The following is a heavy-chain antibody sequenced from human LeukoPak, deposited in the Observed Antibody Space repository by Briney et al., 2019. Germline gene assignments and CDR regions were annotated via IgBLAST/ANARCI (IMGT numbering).Heavy chain of an antibody. CDR1: GFTSSSNY. D-gene: IGHD4-17*01. Sequence: GGSLRLSGAVSGFTSSSNYITWVGQAPGKGREGGSVIYSDGSTYYADSVKGRFTIARDNAKNKLYLQMNSLRAEDTAVYYCAKDSGYGACYFDYWGQGTLVTVSS. J-gene: IGHJ4*02. CDR3: AKDSGYGACYFDY. V-gene: IGHV3-53*05. CDR2: IYSDGST.